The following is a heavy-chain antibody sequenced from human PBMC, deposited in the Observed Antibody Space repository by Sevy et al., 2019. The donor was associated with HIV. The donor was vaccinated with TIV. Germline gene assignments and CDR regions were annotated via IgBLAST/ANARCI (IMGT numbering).Heavy chain of an antibody. CDR2: ISGSGGST. D-gene: IGHD2-2*01. Sequence: GGSLRLSCAASGFTFSSYAMSWVRQAPGKGLEWVSAISGSGGSTYYADSVKGRFTISRDNSKNTLYLQMNSLRAEDTVVYYCAKDSPPYCSSTSCSLGDYYYGMDVWGQGTTVTVSS. CDR1: GFTFSSYA. J-gene: IGHJ6*02. CDR3: AKDSPPYCSSTSCSLGDYYYGMDV. V-gene: IGHV3-23*01.